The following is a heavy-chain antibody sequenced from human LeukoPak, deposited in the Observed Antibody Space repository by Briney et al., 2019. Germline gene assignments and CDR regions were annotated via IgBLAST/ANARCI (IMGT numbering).Heavy chain of an antibody. V-gene: IGHV1-18*01. CDR1: GYTFTSYG. J-gene: IGHJ5*02. Sequence: GASVKVSCKASGYTFTSYGISWVRQAPGQGLEWMGWISAYNGNTNYAQKLQGRVTMTTDTSTSTAYMELRSLRSDDTAVYYCATTTYYDILTGRGVWFDPWGQGTLVTVSS. CDR2: ISAYNGNT. CDR3: ATTTYYDILTGRGVWFDP. D-gene: IGHD3-9*01.